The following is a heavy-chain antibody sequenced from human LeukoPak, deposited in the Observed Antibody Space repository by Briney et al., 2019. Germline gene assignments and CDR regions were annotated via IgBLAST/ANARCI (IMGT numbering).Heavy chain of an antibody. CDR2: IIPIFGTA. Sequence: SVKVSCKASGGTFSSYAISWVRQAPGQGLEWMGGIIPIFGTANYAQKLQGRVTITADESTSTAYMELSSLRSEDTAVYYCARDLGAMVTGYFDYWGQGTLVTVSS. J-gene: IGHJ4*02. CDR3: ARDLGAMVTGYFDY. CDR1: GGTFSSYA. V-gene: IGHV1-69*13. D-gene: IGHD5-18*01.